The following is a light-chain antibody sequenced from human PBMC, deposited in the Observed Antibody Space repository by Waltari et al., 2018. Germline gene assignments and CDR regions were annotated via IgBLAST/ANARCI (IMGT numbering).Light chain of an antibody. J-gene: IGLJ1*01. Sequence: QSALTQPASVSGSPGQSIPLSCTGTSSDVGSYNLVSWYQQHPGKAPKLMIYEGSKRPSGVSNRFSGSKSGNTASLTISGLQAEDEADYYCCSYAGDTYYVFGTGTKVAVL. V-gene: IGLV2-23*01. CDR2: EGS. CDR3: CSYAGDTYYV. CDR1: SSDVGSYNL.